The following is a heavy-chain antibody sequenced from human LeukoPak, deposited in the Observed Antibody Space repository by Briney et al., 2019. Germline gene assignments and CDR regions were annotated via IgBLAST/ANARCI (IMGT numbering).Heavy chain of an antibody. CDR3: ARKGEHYYDSGKLWPAWFDL. D-gene: IGHD3-10*01. CDR2: FYYSGST. Sequence: SETLSLTCTVSGGSISSSSYYWGWIRQPPGKGLEWIGSFYYSGSTYYNPSLRSRVTISVDTSKNQFSLKLTSVTTADTAVYYCARKGEHYYDSGKLWPAWFDLWGQGTLVTVSS. V-gene: IGHV4-39*07. CDR1: GGSISSSSYY. J-gene: IGHJ5*02.